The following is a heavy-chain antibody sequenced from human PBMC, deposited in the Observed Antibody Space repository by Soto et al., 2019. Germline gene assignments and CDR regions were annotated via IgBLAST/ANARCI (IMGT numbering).Heavy chain of an antibody. CDR2: MNPNSGNT. D-gene: IGHD2-2*01. CDR1: GYSFTGYD. V-gene: IGHV1-8*01. Sequence: ASVKVSYKASGYSFTGYDINWVRQATGQGLEWMGWMNPNSGNTGYAQKFQGRVTMTRNTSISTAYMELSSLRSEDTAVYYCARNPYQPLHGDYDYGMDVWGQGTTVTVSS. J-gene: IGHJ6*02. CDR3: ARNPYQPLHGDYDYGMDV.